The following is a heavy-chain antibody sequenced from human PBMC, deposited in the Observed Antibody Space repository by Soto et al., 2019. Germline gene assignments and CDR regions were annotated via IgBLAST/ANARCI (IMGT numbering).Heavy chain of an antibody. CDR2: IYYSGST. CDR3: ARVSRGASYNWFDP. Sequence: LSLTCTVSGGSISSYYWSWIRQPPGKGLEWIGYIYYSGSTNYNPSLKSRVTISVDTSKNQFSLKLSSVTAADTAVYYCARVSRGASYNWFDPWGQGTLVTVSS. CDR1: GGSISSYY. D-gene: IGHD1-26*01. J-gene: IGHJ5*02. V-gene: IGHV4-59*01.